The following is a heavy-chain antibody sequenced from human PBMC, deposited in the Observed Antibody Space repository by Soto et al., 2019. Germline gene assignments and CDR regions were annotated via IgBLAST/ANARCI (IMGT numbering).Heavy chain of an antibody. CDR2: INHSGST. D-gene: IGHD3-3*01. Sequence: SETLSLTCAVYGGSFSGYYWSWIRQPPGKGLEWIGEINHSGSTNYNPSLKSRVTISVDTSKNQFSLKLSSVTAADTAVYYCARRFGVVITSFDYWGQGTLVTVSS. V-gene: IGHV4-34*01. CDR1: GGSFSGYY. J-gene: IGHJ4*02. CDR3: ARRFGVVITSFDY.